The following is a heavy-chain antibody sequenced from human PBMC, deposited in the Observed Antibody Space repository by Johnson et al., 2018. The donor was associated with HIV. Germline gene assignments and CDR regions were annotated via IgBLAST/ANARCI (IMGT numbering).Heavy chain of an antibody. J-gene: IGHJ3*02. Sequence: QVQLVESGGGVVQPGRSPRLSCAASGFTFSRYGIHWVRQAPGKGLEWVAVISYDGSNKKYADSVKGRFTISRDNSKNTLYLQMNSLRAEDTAVYYCAKGRDSSGFGAFDIWGQGTMVTVSS. CDR1: GFTFSRYG. D-gene: IGHD3-22*01. CDR2: ISYDGSNK. CDR3: AKGRDSSGFGAFDI. V-gene: IGHV3-30*18.